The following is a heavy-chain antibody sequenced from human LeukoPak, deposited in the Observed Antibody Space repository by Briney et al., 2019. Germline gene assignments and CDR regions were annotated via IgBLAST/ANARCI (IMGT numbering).Heavy chain of an antibody. V-gene: IGHV3-7*03. Sequence: GGSLRLPRAASGFSFSGYWMTWVRQAPGKGLEWVANIKEDGSEKYYADFVKGRFTISRDNAKNSLDLQMNSLRAGDTAVYYCARRGSTDYWGQGTLVTVSS. CDR1: GFSFSGYW. CDR3: ARRGSTDY. CDR2: IKEDGSEK. J-gene: IGHJ4*02. D-gene: IGHD2/OR15-2a*01.